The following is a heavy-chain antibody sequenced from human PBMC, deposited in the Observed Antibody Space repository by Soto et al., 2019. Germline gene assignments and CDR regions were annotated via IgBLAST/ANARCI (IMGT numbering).Heavy chain of an antibody. V-gene: IGHV4-4*02. CDR2: IYHSGST. D-gene: IGHD2-8*01. Sequence: TVSLTCAVSGCSISSSNWWRVFRQPPGKGLEWIGEIYHSGSTNYNPSLKSRVTISVDKSKNQFSLKLSSVTAADTAVYYCARVGIMVYATIDYWGQGTLVTVSS. CDR1: GCSISSSNW. CDR3: ARVGIMVYATIDY. J-gene: IGHJ4*02.